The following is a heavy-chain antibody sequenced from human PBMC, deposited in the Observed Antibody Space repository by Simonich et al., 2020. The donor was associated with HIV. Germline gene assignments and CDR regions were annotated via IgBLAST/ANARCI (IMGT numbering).Heavy chain of an antibody. CDR2: ITYMGRT. Sequence: VHLQQWGAGLLKPSETLSLTCAVYVGSFSGYYWCWFGHPPGEGLGWIGEITYMGRTNNNPDSKGQVTNAKNPTKKQFALGRNSVTATDTAVYYCAREVGYYPTQLEENNAFDIWGQGTMVTVSS. CDR3: AREVGYYPTQLEENNAFDI. D-gene: IGHD3-10*01. CDR1: VGSFSGYY. J-gene: IGHJ3*02. V-gene: IGHV4-34*01.